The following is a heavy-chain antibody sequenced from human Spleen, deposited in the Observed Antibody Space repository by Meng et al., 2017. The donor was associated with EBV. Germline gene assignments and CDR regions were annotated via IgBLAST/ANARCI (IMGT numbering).Heavy chain of an antibody. D-gene: IGHD1-26*01. Sequence: EVKLVESGGGLVKPGGSLRLSCAASGFTFSTSTMNWVRQAPGKGLEWLSSINSGGTYIYYADSVKGRFTVSRDNDKSSLYLQMNSLRADDTAIYFCAKFSSVTYYFFDPWGQGTLVTVSA. CDR2: INSGGTYI. CDR3: AKFSSVTYYFFDP. CDR1: GFTFSTST. V-gene: IGHV3-21*02. J-gene: IGHJ5*02.